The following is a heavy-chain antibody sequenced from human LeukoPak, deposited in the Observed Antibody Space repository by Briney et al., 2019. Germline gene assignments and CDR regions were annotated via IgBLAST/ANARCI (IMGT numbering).Heavy chain of an antibody. CDR1: GFTFSSYA. Sequence: GGSLRLSCSASGFTFSSYAMHWVRQAPGKGLEYVSAISSNGGSTYYADSVKGRFTISRDNSKNTLYLQMSSLRAEDTAVYYCVRFLWSGSYYYYGMDVWGQGTTVTVSS. D-gene: IGHD3-3*01. CDR3: VRFLWSGSYYYYGMDV. J-gene: IGHJ6*02. CDR2: ISSNGGST. V-gene: IGHV3-64D*06.